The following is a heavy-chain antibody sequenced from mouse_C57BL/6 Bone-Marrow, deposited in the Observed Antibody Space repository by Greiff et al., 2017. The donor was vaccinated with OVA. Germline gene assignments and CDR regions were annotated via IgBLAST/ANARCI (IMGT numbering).Heavy chain of an antibody. V-gene: IGHV1-15*01. CDR3: TRSYSNYGDFDY. CDR2: IDPETGGT. J-gene: IGHJ2*01. CDR1: GYTFTDYE. D-gene: IGHD2-5*01. Sequence: QVQLQQSGAELVRPGASVTLSCKASGYTFTDYEMHWVKQTPVHGLEWIGAIDPETGGTAYNQKFKGKAILTADKYSSTAYMELRSLTSEDSAVYYCTRSYSNYGDFDYGGQGTTLTVSS.